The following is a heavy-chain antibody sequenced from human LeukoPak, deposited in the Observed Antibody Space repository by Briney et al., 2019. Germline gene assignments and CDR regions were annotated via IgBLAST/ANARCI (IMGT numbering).Heavy chain of an antibody. Sequence: GGSLRLSCAASGFTFSSYAMSWVRQAPGKGLEWVSAISGGGGSTYYADSVKGRFTISRDNSKNTLYLQMNSLRAEDTAVYYCAKTPGTGTTRPIVGYWGQGTLVTVSS. CDR3: AKTPGTGTTRPIVGY. J-gene: IGHJ4*02. CDR1: GFTFSSYA. V-gene: IGHV3-23*01. CDR2: ISGGGGST. D-gene: IGHD1-1*01.